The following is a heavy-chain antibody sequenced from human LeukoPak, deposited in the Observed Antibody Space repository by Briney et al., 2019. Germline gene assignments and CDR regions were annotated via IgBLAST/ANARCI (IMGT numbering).Heavy chain of an antibody. D-gene: IGHD3-10*01. CDR2: IKQDGSEK. J-gene: IGHJ6*02. CDR3: ARDRPSLLWFGEFLFEYYYGMDV. V-gene: IGHV3-7*01. Sequence: GGSLRLSCGASGFTFSSYWMSWVRQAPGKGLEWVANIKQDGSEKYYGDSVKGRFTISRDNAKNSLYLQMNSLRAEDTAVYYCARDRPSLLWFGEFLFEYYYGMDVWGQGTTVTVSS. CDR1: GFTFSSYW.